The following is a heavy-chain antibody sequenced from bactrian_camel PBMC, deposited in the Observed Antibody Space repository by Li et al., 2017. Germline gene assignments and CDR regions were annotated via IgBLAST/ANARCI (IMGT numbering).Heavy chain of an antibody. D-gene: IGHD2*01. Sequence: VQLVESGGGPVQAGGSLRLSCSVSDNPYSASCMGWFHQAPGREREAVARLYSRGGTPFYADSVKGRFAISRDNAKNTVYLQMNSLKPEDTAMYYCAAFCSGGYWSFKYWGQGTQVTVS. CDR3: AAFCSGGYWSFKY. J-gene: IGHJ4*01. CDR1: DNPYSASC. CDR2: LYSRGGTP. V-gene: IGHV3-2*01.